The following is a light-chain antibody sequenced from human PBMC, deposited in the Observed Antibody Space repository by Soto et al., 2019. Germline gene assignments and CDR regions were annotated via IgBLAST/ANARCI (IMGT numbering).Light chain of an antibody. V-gene: IGLV2-23*02. Sequence: QSVLTQPASVSGSPGQSITISCTGTSSDIGSYKLVSWYQHHPGKAPKLIIYEVTKRPSGVSNRFSASKSGNTASLTISGLQAEDEAEYYCCSFAGSTPYVFGTGTQLTVL. CDR2: EVT. J-gene: IGLJ1*01. CDR1: SSDIGSYKL. CDR3: CSFAGSTPYV.